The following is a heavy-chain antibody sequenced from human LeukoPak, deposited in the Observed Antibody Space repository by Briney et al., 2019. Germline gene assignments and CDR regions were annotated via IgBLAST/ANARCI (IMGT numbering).Heavy chain of an antibody. CDR2: TYYRSKWYN. J-gene: IGHJ3*02. CDR1: GDSVSSNTAA. V-gene: IGHV6-1*01. CDR3: ARFLDSTSVSTDAFDI. Sequence: SQTLSLTCALSGDSVSSNTAAWNWLRQSPSRGLEWLARTYYRSKWYNDYAASLKSRITINADTSKNQFSLQLSSVTPEDTAVYFCARFLDSTSVSTDAFDIWGQGTMVTVSS. D-gene: IGHD5/OR15-5a*01.